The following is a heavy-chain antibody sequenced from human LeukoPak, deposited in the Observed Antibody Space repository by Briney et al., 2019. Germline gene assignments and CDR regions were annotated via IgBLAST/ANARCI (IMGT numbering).Heavy chain of an antibody. CDR3: ATGDFWSGSFPTDY. V-gene: IGHV1-24*01. J-gene: IGHJ4*01. D-gene: IGHD3-3*01. Sequence: ASVKVSCKVSGYTLTELSMHWVRQAPGKGLEWMGGFDPEDGETIYAQKFQGRVTMTEDTSTDTAYMELSSLRSEDTAVYYCATGDFWSGSFPTDYWGQGTLVTVYS. CDR1: GYTLTELS. CDR2: FDPEDGET.